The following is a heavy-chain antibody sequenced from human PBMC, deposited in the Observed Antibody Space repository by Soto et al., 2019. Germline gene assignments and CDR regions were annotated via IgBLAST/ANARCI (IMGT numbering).Heavy chain of an antibody. Sequence: ASVKVSCKASGYTFTSYDINWVRQATGQGLEWMGWMNPNSGNTGYAQKFQGRVTMTRNTSISTAYMELSSLRYEDTAVYYCARGSPLDDFWSGYYNYWGQGTLVTVSS. CDR1: GYTFTSYD. J-gene: IGHJ4*02. D-gene: IGHD3-3*01. CDR2: MNPNSGNT. V-gene: IGHV1-8*01. CDR3: ARGSPLDDFWSGYYNY.